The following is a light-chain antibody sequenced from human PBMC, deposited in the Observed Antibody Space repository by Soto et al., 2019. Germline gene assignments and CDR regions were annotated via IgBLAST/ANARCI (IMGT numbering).Light chain of an antibody. CDR1: QGISNY. V-gene: IGKV1-27*01. J-gene: IGKJ1*01. Sequence: DIQMTQSPSSLSASVGDTVTITCRASQGISNYLAWYQQKPGQVPNLLIYAASTLQSGVPSRFSGSGSGTDFTLTISSLRPEDVATYCCQKYNIAPRTFGQGTKVEI. CDR3: QKYNIAPRT. CDR2: AAS.